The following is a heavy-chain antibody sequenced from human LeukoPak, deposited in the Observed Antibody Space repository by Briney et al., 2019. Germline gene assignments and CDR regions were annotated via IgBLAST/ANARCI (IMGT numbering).Heavy chain of an antibody. CDR3: ARMTTGHDY. J-gene: IGHJ4*02. CDR1: GTSFSSCY. V-gene: IGHV4-34*01. Sequence: SETLSLTCAVSGTSFSSCYWSWIRQSPEKGLEWIGEINHSGYTNNNPSLKSRVTMSIDTSNNRFSLRLSSVTAADTAVYFCARMTTGHDYWGQGILVTVSS. D-gene: IGHD4-17*01. CDR2: INHSGYT.